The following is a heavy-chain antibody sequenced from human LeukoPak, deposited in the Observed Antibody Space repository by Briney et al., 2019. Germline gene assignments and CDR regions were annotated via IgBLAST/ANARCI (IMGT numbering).Heavy chain of an antibody. CDR1: GYSFSNYW. CDR3: ARKKGYVDY. CDR2: IYPGDSDT. D-gene: IGHD3-16*01. Sequence: GESLKISCEGSGYSFSNYWIGWVRQMPGKGLEWMGIIYPGDSDTKYSPSFQGQVTISADKSISTAFLQWSSLKASDTAIYYCARKKGYVDYWGQGTVVTVSS. J-gene: IGHJ4*01. V-gene: IGHV5-51*01.